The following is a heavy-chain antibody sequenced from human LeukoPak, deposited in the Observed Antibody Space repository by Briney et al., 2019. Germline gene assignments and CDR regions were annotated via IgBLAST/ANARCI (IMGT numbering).Heavy chain of an antibody. CDR3: ARDRYYGSGFHYFDY. J-gene: IGHJ4*02. D-gene: IGHD3-10*01. CDR1: GGSISNYY. Sequence: PSETLSLTCTVSGGSISNYYWSWIRQPPGKGLEWIGYIYYSGNTNYNPSLKSRVTISVDTSKNQFSLKLSSVTAADTAVYYCARDRYYGSGFHYFDYWGQGTLVTVS. V-gene: IGHV4-59*01. CDR2: IYYSGNT.